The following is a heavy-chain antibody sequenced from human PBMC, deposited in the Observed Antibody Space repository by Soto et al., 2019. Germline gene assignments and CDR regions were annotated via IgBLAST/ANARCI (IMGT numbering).Heavy chain of an antibody. D-gene: IGHD2-8*01. J-gene: IGHJ2*01. Sequence: QVQLVQSGAEVKKPGSSGKVSCKASGGTISSYAISWVRQAPGQGLEWMGGVIPILCSANYAQKFQGRVTITADESTRTAYMELSSLRAEDTAVYYCARAPPYCTNRVCLSPDRSYWYFELWGPGTLVTVSS. CDR2: VIPILCSA. V-gene: IGHV1-69*01. CDR1: GGTISSYA. CDR3: ARAPPYCTNRVCLSPDRSYWYFEL.